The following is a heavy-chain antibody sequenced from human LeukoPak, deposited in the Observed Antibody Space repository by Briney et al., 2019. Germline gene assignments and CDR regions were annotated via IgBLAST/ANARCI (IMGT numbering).Heavy chain of an antibody. CDR1: GFTFSSFA. J-gene: IGHJ4*02. D-gene: IGHD3-22*01. Sequence: GGSLRLSCAAFGFTFSSFAMTWVRQAPGKGLEWVSGISDSGGSTYYADSVKGRFTISRDNSKNTLYLQMNSLRAEDTAVYYCAKEERPYYDSSGYYYAHGDWGQGTLVTVSS. CDR2: ISDSGGST. CDR3: AKEERPYYDSSGYYYAHGD. V-gene: IGHV3-23*01.